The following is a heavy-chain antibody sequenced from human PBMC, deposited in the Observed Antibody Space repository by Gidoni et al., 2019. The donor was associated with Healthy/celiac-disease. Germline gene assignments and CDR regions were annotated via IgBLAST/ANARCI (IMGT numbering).Heavy chain of an antibody. Sequence: QVQPVQFGAEVKQPGASAKVSCKSSGYTFTNYAMHWVRQAPGQRLEWMGWINAGSGNKKYSQKYRGRITIARNTTTSTAYMGLSSLRSQNTAVYYCAGGVTVADPPDYNWGQGTLVTVSS. CDR1: GYTFTNYA. J-gene: IGHJ4*01. CDR3: AGGVTVADPPDYN. CDR2: INAGSGNK. V-gene: IGHV1-3*01. D-gene: IGHD4-17*01.